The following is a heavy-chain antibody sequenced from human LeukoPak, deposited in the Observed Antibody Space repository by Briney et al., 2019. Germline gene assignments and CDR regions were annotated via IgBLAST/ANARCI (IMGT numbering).Heavy chain of an antibody. CDR3: AKSNGYGLVDI. CDR1: GYTFMNFE. J-gene: IGHJ3*02. Sequence: ASVKVSCKASGYTFMNFEINWVRQATGQGLEWMGRMNPNNDNTNYAQKFQGRVTMTSDTSTSTVYMELSSLRSEDTAVYYCAKSNGYGLVDIWGQGTMVTVSS. V-gene: IGHV1-8*01. D-gene: IGHD3-10*01. CDR2: MNPNNDNT.